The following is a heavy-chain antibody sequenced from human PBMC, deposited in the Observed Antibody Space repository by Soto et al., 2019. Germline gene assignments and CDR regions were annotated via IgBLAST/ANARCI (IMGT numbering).Heavy chain of an antibody. V-gene: IGHV4-59*01. CDR1: GGSMSSYY. J-gene: IGHJ5*02. Sequence: SETLCLTCTVSGGSMSSYYWSWIRQPPGKGLEWIVYIYYSGSTNYNPSLKSRVTISVDTSKNQFSLKLSSVTAADTAVYYCARGAYYYDFGWFDPWGQGTLVTVSS. D-gene: IGHD3-22*01. CDR3: ARGAYYYDFGWFDP. CDR2: IYYSGST.